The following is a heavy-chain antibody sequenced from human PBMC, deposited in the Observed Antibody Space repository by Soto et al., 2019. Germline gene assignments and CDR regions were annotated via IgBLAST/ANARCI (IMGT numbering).Heavy chain of an antibody. CDR2: IRSSGATK. J-gene: IGHJ4*01. CDR1: VLPFRNYS. Sequence: HPGGSLKLSCGASVLPFRNYSMNWVRQAPGKGLEWVSYIRSSGATKYYADAVKGRFTISRDNAKNSLYLQMNSLRVDDTAVYCCASSHYYSGGGFPVPFDFWGHGTLVTVSS. V-gene: IGHV3-48*01. D-gene: IGHD2-8*02. CDR3: ASSHYYSGGGFPVPFDF.